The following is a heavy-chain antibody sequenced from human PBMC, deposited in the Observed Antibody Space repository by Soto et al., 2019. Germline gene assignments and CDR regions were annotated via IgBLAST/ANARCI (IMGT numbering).Heavy chain of an antibody. D-gene: IGHD3-10*01. CDR3: ARDLRGGVTGTRFSGIYGGGRDV. J-gene: IGHJ6*04. CDR1: GGTFSSYA. Sequence: QVQLVQSGAEVKKPGSSVKVSCKASGGTFSSYAISWVRQAPGQGLEWMGGIIPIFGTANYAQKFQGRVTSGGEECRSRGDVEVGSLGAEETAGYYWARDLRGGVTGTRFSGIYGGGRDVWGEGATVTVSS. CDR2: IIPIFGTA. V-gene: IGHV1-69*12.